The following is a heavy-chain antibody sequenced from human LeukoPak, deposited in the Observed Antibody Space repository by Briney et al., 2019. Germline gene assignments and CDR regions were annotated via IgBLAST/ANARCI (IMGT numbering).Heavy chain of an antibody. V-gene: IGHV4-4*07. CDR1: GASISSYY. CDR2: IYTSGST. Sequence: PSETLSLTCTVSGASISSYYWTWIRQPAGEGLEWIGRIYTSGSTNYNPSLKSRVTMSVDTSKNQFSLKLSSVTAADTAVYYCASSINYDILTGYYRDYWGQGTLVTVSS. J-gene: IGHJ4*02. D-gene: IGHD3-9*01. CDR3: ASSINYDILTGYYRDY.